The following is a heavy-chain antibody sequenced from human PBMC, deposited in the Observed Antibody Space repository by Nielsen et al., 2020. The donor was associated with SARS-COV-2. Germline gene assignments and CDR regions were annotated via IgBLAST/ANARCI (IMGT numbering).Heavy chain of an antibody. CDR1: GFTFSSYS. J-gene: IGHJ3*02. D-gene: IGHD6-13*01. V-gene: IGHV3-21*04. Sequence: GESLKISCAASGFTFSSYSMNWVRQAPGKGLEWVSSISSSSSYIYYADSVKGRFTISRDNAKNSLYLQMNSLRAEDTALYYCAKVGYSPNDAFDIWGQGTMVTVSS. CDR2: ISSSSSYI. CDR3: AKVGYSPNDAFDI.